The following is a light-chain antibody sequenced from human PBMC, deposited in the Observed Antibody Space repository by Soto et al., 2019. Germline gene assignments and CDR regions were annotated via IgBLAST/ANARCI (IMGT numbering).Light chain of an antibody. J-gene: IGKJ1*01. CDR1: QSVNSN. V-gene: IGKV3-15*01. CDR2: GAS. CDR3: QQYNNWPPT. Sequence: EIVMTQSPATLSVSPGERATLSCRASQSVNSNLAWYQQKPGQAPWLLIYGASTRATGIPARFSGSGSGTEFTLTISSLQSEDFAVYYCQQYNNWPPTFGQGTKVEIK.